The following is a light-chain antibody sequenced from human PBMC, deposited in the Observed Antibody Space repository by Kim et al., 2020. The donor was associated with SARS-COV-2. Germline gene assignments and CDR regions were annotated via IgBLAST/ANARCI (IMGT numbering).Light chain of an antibody. V-gene: IGKV1-5*01. Sequence: DIQVTQSPSTVSASVGDRVTITCRASQSVDNWVAWYQQKSGKAPKLLIFDASTLESGVPSRFSGSGSGTEFTLTISRLNPDDFATYYGHRYDTKMTFGEGTQVYIK. CDR3: HRYDTKMT. CDR2: DAS. J-gene: IGKJ1*01. CDR1: QSVDNW.